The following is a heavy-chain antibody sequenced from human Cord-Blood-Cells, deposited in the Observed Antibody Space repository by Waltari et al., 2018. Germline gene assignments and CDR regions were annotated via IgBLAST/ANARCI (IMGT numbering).Heavy chain of an antibody. Sequence: QVQLVQSGAEVKKPGASVKVSCKASGYTFTGYYMHWVRQAPGQGLEWMGWINPNSGGTNYAQKFQGRVTMTRDTSIGTAYMELSRLRSDDTAVYYCARESPPAAAGTGWFDPWGQGTLVTVSS. CDR1: GYTFTGYY. CDR2: INPNSGGT. V-gene: IGHV1-2*02. CDR3: ARESPPAAAGTGWFDP. J-gene: IGHJ5*02. D-gene: IGHD6-13*01.